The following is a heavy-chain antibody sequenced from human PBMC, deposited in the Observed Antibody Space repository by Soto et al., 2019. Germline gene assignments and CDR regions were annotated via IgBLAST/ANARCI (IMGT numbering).Heavy chain of an antibody. J-gene: IGHJ4*02. V-gene: IGHV5-10-1*01. CDR3: ARESEDLTSNFDY. CDR1: GYSFTSYW. Sequence: GESLKISCQGSGYSFTSYWISWVRQMPGKGLEWMGRIDPSDSYTNYSPSFQGHVTISADRSISTAYLQWSSLKASDTAMYYCARESEDLTSNFDYWGQGTLVTVSS. CDR2: IDPSDSYT.